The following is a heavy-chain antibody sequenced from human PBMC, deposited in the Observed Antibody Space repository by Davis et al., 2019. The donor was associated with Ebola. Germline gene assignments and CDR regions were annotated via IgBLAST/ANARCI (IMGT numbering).Heavy chain of an antibody. CDR1: GGSLSGYY. CDR3: ARGSTVTTGYYYYGMDV. J-gene: IGHJ6*02. V-gene: IGHV4-34*01. Sequence: MPSETLSLTCAVYGGSLSGYYWSWIRQPPGKGLEWIGEINHSGSTNYNPSLKSRVTISVDTSTNQFSLKLSSVTAGDTAVYYCARGSTVTTGYYYYGMDVWGQGTTVTVSS. CDR2: INHSGST. D-gene: IGHD4-17*01.